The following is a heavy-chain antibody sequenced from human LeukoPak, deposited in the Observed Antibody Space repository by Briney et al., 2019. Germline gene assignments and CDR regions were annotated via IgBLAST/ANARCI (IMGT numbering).Heavy chain of an antibody. CDR1: GYTFTSYG. D-gene: IGHD6-19*01. V-gene: IGHV1-18*01. CDR3: ARAGARIPEAAVAGN. Sequence: ASVKVSCKASGYTFTSYGISWVRQAPGQGLEWMGWISAYNGNTNYAQKLQGRVTMTTDTSTSTAYMELRSLRSDDTAVYYCARAGARIPEAAVAGNWGQGTVVTVSS. CDR2: ISAYNGNT. J-gene: IGHJ3*01.